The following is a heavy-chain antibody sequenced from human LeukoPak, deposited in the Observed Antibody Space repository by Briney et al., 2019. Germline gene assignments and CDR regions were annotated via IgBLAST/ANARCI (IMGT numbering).Heavy chain of an antibody. CDR3: ARVGYSGAFDI. D-gene: IGHD3-22*01. CDR2: IYYSGST. CDR1: GGSISSYY. J-gene: IGHJ3*02. V-gene: IGHV4-59*08. Sequence: SETLSLTCTVSGGSISSYYWSWIRQPPGKGLEWIGYIYYSGSTNYNPSRKSRVTISVDTSKNQFSLKLSSVTAADTAVYYCARVGYSGAFDIWGQGTMVTVSS.